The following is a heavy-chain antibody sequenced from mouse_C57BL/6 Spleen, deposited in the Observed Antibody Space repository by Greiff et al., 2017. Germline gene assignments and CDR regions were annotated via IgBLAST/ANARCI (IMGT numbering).Heavy chain of an antibody. V-gene: IGHV1-50*01. CDR3: ARSSANWSWFAY. J-gene: IGHJ3*01. D-gene: IGHD4-1*01. CDR2: IDPSDSYT. Sequence: VKLQQPGAELVKPGASVKLSCKASGYTFTSYWMQWVKQRPGQGLEWIGEIDPSDSYTNYNQKFKGKATLTVDTSSSTAYMQLSSLTSEDSAVYYCARSSANWSWFAYWGQGTLVTVSA. CDR1: GYTFTSYW.